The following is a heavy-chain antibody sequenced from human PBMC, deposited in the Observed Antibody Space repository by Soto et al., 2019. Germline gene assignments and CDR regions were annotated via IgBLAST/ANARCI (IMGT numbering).Heavy chain of an antibody. CDR3: AKDWVGGSNRYQLDY. V-gene: IGHV3-30*18. Sequence: PGGSLRLSCAASRFTFSDYGMHWVRQAPGKGLEWVAGISHGATRKSYSDSVKGRFIISRDNFKKMLYLQLNSLRREDTAVYYCAKDWVGGSNRYQLDYWGRGTLVTVSS. D-gene: IGHD4-4*01. CDR1: RFTFSDYG. CDR2: ISHGATRK. J-gene: IGHJ4*02.